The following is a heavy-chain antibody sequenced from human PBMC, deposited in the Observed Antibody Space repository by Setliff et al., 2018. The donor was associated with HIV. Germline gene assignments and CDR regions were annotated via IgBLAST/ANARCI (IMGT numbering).Heavy chain of an antibody. Sequence: SETLSLTCTVSGGSISSYYWSWIRQPPGKELEWIGEIYHSGSTNYNPSLKSRVTISLDRFKNQFSLKLTSVTAADTAVYYCARAADYHDSSGYWAPPGYFDYWGQGTLVTVSS. CDR1: GGSISSYY. V-gene: IGHV4-59*12. CDR3: ARAADYHDSSGYWAPPGYFDY. D-gene: IGHD3-22*01. CDR2: IYHSGST. J-gene: IGHJ4*02.